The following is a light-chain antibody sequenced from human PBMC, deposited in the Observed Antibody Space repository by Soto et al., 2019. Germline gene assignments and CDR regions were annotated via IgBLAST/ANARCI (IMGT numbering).Light chain of an antibody. Sequence: QSVLTQSPSASGTPGQRVTISCSGSSSNIGRYSVYWYQQLPGTAPRLLIFGNNQRPLGVPDRFSGSKSGTSASLAISGLRSEDEADYYCAAWDDSLNSRMFGGGTKLTVL. J-gene: IGLJ3*02. CDR1: SSNIGRYS. CDR3: AAWDDSLNSRM. V-gene: IGLV1-47*01. CDR2: GNN.